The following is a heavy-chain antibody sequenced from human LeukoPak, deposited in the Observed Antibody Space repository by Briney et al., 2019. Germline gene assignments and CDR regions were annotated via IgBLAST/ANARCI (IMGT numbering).Heavy chain of an antibody. V-gene: IGHV3-43*01. Sequence: GGSLRLSCAASGFTFDDYTMHWVRQAPGKGLEWVSLISWDGGSTYYADSVKGRFTISGDNSKNSLYLQMNSLRTEDTALYYCAKEQGSYGYGYFDYWGQGTLVTVSS. CDR2: ISWDGGST. CDR3: AKEQGSYGYGYFDY. D-gene: IGHD5-18*01. J-gene: IGHJ4*02. CDR1: GFTFDDYT.